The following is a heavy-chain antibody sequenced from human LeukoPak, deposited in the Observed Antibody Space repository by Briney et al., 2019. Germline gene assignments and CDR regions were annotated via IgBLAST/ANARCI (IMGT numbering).Heavy chain of an antibody. CDR3: ASTYYYDSSGADDGRGGFDY. CDR2: IYYSGST. CDR1: GGSISSSSYY. Sequence: ASETLSLTCTVSGGSISSSSYYWGWIRQPPGKGLEWIGSIYYSGSTYYNPSLKSRVTISVDTSKNQFSLKLSSVTAADTAVYYCASTYYYDSSGADDGRGGFDYWGQGTLVTVSS. V-gene: IGHV4-39*01. J-gene: IGHJ4*02. D-gene: IGHD3-22*01.